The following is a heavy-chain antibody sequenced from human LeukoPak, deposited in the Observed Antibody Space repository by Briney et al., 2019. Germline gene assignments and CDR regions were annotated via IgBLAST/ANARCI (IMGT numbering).Heavy chain of an antibody. Sequence: ASVKVSCKASGYTFTSYGISWVRQAPGQGLEWMGWISAYNGNTNYAQKLQGRVTMTTDTSTSTAYMELRSLRSDDTAVYYCARLLLWFGEAYYYYMDVWGKGTTVTISS. V-gene: IGHV1-18*01. J-gene: IGHJ6*03. CDR2: ISAYNGNT. D-gene: IGHD3-10*01. CDR3: ARLLLWFGEAYYYYMDV. CDR1: GYTFTSYG.